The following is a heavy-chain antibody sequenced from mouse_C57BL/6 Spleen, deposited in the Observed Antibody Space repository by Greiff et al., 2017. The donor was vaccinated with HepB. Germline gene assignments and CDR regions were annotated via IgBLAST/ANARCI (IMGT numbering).Heavy chain of an antibody. J-gene: IGHJ4*01. Sequence: EVKLVESEGGLVQPGSSMKLSCTASGFTFSDYYMAWVRQVPEKGLEWVANINYDGSSTYYLDSLKSRFIISRDNEKNILYLQMSSLKSEDTATYYCARVEGYYSNYGAMDYWGQGTSVTVSS. D-gene: IGHD2-5*01. CDR2: INYDGSST. CDR1: GFTFSDYY. CDR3: ARVEGYYSNYGAMDY. V-gene: IGHV5-16*01.